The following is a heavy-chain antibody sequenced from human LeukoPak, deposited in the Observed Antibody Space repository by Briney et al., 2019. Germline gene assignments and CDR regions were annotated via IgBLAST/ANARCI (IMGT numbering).Heavy chain of an antibody. D-gene: IGHD4-17*01. CDR2: ISGRGDAT. CDR3: EKVAAPFVRTTILDY. CDR1: GYSFNNYA. V-gene: IGHV3-23*01. J-gene: IGHJ4*02. Sequence: GGSLRLSCAGSGYSFNNYAMTWVRQTPGEVLEWVSGISGRGDATFYADSVRGRFTISRDNSKNTLFLQMNSLRAEDTAVYYCEKVAAPFVRTTILDYWGQGTLVTVSS.